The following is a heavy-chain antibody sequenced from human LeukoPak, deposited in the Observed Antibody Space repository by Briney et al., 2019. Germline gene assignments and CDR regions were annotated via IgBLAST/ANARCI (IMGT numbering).Heavy chain of an antibody. Sequence: SETLSLTCTVSGGSISSYYWSWIRQPPGKGLEWIGYIYYSGSTNYNPSLKSRVTISVDTPKNQFSLKLSSVTAADTAVYYCARHGAAAAGSVVDNWFDPWGQGTLVTVSS. CDR3: ARHGAAAAGSVVDNWFDP. CDR1: GGSISSYY. D-gene: IGHD6-13*01. V-gene: IGHV4-59*08. J-gene: IGHJ5*02. CDR2: IYYSGST.